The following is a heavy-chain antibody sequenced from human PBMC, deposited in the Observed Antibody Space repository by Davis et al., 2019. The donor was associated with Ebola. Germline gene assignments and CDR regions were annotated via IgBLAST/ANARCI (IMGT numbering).Heavy chain of an antibody. J-gene: IGHJ4*02. Sequence: MPSETLSLTCTVSGGSISGFQWAWIRQPPGKGLEYVGHIFNSGTVSYNSALKSRVFISLDRSSTQFSLKLTSVTAADTAVYFCAGDNLGSVDYWGQGLLVTVSS. V-gene: IGHV4-59*01. CDR1: GGSISGFQ. CDR2: IFNSGTV. D-gene: IGHD1-14*01. CDR3: AGDNLGSVDY.